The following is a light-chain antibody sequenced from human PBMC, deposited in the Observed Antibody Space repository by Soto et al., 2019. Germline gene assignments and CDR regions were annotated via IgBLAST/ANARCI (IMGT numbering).Light chain of an antibody. CDR1: QSISSW. CDR2: TAS. CDR3: QQYNSYLFT. J-gene: IGKJ3*01. Sequence: DIQMTQSPSTLSASVGDRVTITCRASQSISSWLAWYQQKPGKAPKLLIYTASSLESGVPSRFSGSASGTEFTLAISSLQPDDCATYYCQQYNSYLFTFGPGTKVD. V-gene: IGKV1-5*03.